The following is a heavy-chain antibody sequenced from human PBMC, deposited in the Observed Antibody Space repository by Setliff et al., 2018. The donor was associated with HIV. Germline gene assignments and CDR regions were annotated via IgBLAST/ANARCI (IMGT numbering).Heavy chain of an antibody. CDR2: ISSSSTYI. J-gene: IGHJ4*02. CDR3: ARDRAYASFDY. V-gene: IGHV3-21*04. Sequence: GGSLRLSCADSGFTFTTYSMNWVRQAPGKGLEWVSYISSSSTYIYYADSMKGRFTISRDNAKNSLYLQMHSLRAEDTAVYYCARDRAYASFDYWGQGALVTVSS. D-gene: IGHD3-16*01. CDR1: GFTFTTYS.